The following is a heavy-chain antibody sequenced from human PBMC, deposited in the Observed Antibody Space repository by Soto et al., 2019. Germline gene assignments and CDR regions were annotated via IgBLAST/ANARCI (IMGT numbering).Heavy chain of an antibody. CDR3: AREAGGTTPHGARLGVWSFYYGMEG. D-gene: IGHD3-16*01. Sequence: PGGSLRLSCEDARFFFSEYSMHWVRQAPGKGLKWVADISYDRTDKYYADAAKGRFTIARDNSRNNAYLEVNRLREEDAALPSCAREAGGTTPHGARLGVWSFYYGMEGWGPVTTVTVSS. V-gene: IGHV3-30*03. J-gene: IGHJ6*02. CDR2: ISYDRTDK. CDR1: RFFFSEYS.